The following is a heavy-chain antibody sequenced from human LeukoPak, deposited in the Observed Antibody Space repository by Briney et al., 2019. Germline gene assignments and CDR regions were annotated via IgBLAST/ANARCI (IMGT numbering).Heavy chain of an antibody. D-gene: IGHD1-14*01. J-gene: IGHJ4*02. CDR3: AKGGLTTPLHY. Sequence: SGGSLRLSCAASGFTFSSYAMSWVRQAPGKGLEWVSAISGSGGSTYYTNSVKGRFTISRDNPKNTLFLQVNSLRVEDTAVYYCAKGGLTTPLHYWGQGTLVTVSS. CDR1: GFTFSSYA. CDR2: ISGSGGST. V-gene: IGHV3-23*01.